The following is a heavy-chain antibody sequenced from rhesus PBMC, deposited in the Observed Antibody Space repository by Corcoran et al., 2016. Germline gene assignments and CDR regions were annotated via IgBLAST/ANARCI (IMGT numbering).Heavy chain of an antibody. D-gene: IGHD4-23*01. CDR1: GFTFSSYG. CDR2: INSGGGST. CDR3: AKDPVNTVTPLDY. V-gene: IGHV3S5*01. J-gene: IGHJ4*01. Sequence: EVQLVETGGGLVQPGGSLKLSCAASGFTFSSYGMSWVRLAPGKGLEWVSAINSGGGSTYYADSVKGRFTISRDNSKNTLSLQMNSLRAEDTAVYYCAKDPVNTVTPLDYWGQGVLVTVSS.